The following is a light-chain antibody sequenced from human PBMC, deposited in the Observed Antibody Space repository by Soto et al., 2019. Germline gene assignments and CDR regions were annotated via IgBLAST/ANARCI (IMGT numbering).Light chain of an antibody. CDR2: EVR. Sequence: QSVLTQPPSASGSPGQSVTISCTGTSSDVGGYNYVSWYQQHPGKAPKLIIYEVRERPSGVPDRFSGSKSGNTASLTVSGLQAEDEADYYCRSYAASDMFVFGTGTKVPAL. CDR1: SSDVGGYNY. CDR3: RSYAASDMFV. V-gene: IGLV2-8*01. J-gene: IGLJ1*01.